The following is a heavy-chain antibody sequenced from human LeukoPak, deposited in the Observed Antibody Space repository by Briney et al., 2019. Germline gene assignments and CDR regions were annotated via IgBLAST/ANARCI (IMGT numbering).Heavy chain of an antibody. Sequence: QSGGSLRLSCAASGFTFSSYWMSWVRQAPGKGLEWVAHINQDGSVKNYVDSVKGRFTISRDNANNFLYLQMNSLRAEDTAVYYCAKDKNWNVCDYWGRGTLVTVSS. J-gene: IGHJ4*02. D-gene: IGHD1-1*01. CDR2: INQDGSVK. CDR1: GFTFSSYW. CDR3: AKDKNWNVCDY. V-gene: IGHV3-7*01.